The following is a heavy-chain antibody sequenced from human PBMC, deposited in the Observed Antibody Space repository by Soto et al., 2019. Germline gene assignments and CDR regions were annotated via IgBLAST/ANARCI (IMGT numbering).Heavy chain of an antibody. CDR3: ARAPYFGELFIRPYYYGMDV. J-gene: IGHJ6*02. CDR1: GGSLSSYI. D-gene: IGHD3-10*01. CDR2: IIPVLGVE. V-gene: IGHV1-69*02. Sequence: ASMKVSCKASGGSLSSYIGSWVRQATGQGLEWMGRIIPVLGVEYYAQKFQGRVTITADKSTSTAYMELSSLRSEDTAVYYSARAPYFGELFIRPYYYGMDVWGQGTTVTVSS.